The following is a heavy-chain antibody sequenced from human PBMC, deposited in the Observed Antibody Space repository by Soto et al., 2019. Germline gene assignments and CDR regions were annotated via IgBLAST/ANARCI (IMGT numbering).Heavy chain of an antibody. V-gene: IGHV3-73*02. CDR3: VRAYENRNYYFDY. CDR2: ISIKPNNYAT. D-gene: IGHD3-22*01. J-gene: IGHJ4*02. Sequence: DAQVVESGGGLVQPGESLKLSCVGSGFTFHGSTMHWVRQASGKGLEWIGLISIKPNNYATVYAASVTGRFTISRDDSNNTAYMQMNSLKTEDTAVYYCVRAYENRNYYFDYWGRGTLVTVSS. CDR1: GFTFHGST.